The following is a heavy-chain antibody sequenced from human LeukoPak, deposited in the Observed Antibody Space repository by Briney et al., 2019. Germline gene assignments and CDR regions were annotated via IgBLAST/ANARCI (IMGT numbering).Heavy chain of an antibody. CDR1: GYTFTGYY. CDR3: ARDPLSYSSGWYYFDY. J-gene: IGHJ4*02. D-gene: IGHD6-19*01. V-gene: IGHV1-2*06. CDR2: INPNSGGT. Sequence: GSVKVSCKASGYTFTGYYMRWVRQAPGQGLEWMGRINPNSGGTNYAQKFQGRVGMTRDTSISTAYMELSRLRSADTAVYYCARDPLSYSSGWYYFDYWGQGTLVTVSS.